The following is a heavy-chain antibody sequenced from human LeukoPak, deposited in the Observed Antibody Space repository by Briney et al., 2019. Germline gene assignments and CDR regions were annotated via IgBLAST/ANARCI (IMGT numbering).Heavy chain of an antibody. Sequence: SVKVTCKASGGTFSSYAISWVRQAPGQGLEWMGGIIPIFGTANYAQKFQGRVTITADESTSTAYMELSSLRSEDTAVYYCARGGNPGSYYNGEYWGQGTLVTVSS. V-gene: IGHV1-69*13. CDR2: IIPIFGTA. CDR1: GGTFSSYA. D-gene: IGHD3-10*01. CDR3: ARGGNPGSYYNGEY. J-gene: IGHJ4*02.